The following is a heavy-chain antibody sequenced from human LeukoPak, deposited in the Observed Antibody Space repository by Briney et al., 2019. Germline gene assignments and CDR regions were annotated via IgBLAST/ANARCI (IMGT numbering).Heavy chain of an antibody. CDR3: ARFAIDDTSGHFDY. D-gene: IGHD3-22*01. CDR2: IHNRGTT. J-gene: IGHJ4*02. Sequence: SETLSLTCIVSGDSSNTYYWSWIRQPPGKGLEWIGYIHNRGTTTYNPSLKSRVPISADTSKKHFSLNLTSVTAADTAVYYCARFAIDDTSGHFDYWGQGNLVTVSS. V-gene: IGHV4-59*12. CDR1: GDSSNTYY.